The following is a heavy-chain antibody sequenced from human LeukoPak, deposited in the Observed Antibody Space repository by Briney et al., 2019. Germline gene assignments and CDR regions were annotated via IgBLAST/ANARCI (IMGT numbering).Heavy chain of an antibody. CDR3: ARMGDGGYFDY. CDR2: ISTSGGTI. V-gene: IGHV3-11*01. Sequence: GGSLRLPCAASGFTFSDNYMSWIRQAPGNGLEWLSYISTSGGTIFYADSVKGRFTISRDNAKNSLYLQMNSLRAEDTAVYYCARMGDGGYFDYWGQGSLVTVSS. D-gene: IGHD2-21*01. CDR1: GFTFSDNY. J-gene: IGHJ4*02.